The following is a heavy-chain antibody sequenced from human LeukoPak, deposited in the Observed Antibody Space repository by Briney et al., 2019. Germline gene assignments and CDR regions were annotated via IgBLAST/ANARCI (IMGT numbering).Heavy chain of an antibody. Sequence: GGSLRLSCAASGFTFSSYWMSWVRQVSGKGLVCVARLRSDGTSAMYADSVKGRFTISRDNAKNTLFLQMNSLRVEDTAVYYCARDFHAVHFDSWGQGTLVAVSS. J-gene: IGHJ4*02. CDR1: GFTFSSYW. CDR3: ARDFHAVHFDS. V-gene: IGHV3-74*03. D-gene: IGHD2-8*01. CDR2: LRSDGTSA.